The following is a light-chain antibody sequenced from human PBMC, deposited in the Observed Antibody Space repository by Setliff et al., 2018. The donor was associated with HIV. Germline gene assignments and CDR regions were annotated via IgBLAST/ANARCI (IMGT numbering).Light chain of an antibody. V-gene: IGLV2-23*02. J-gene: IGLJ2*01. CDR1: SSDVGSYNL. Sequence: QSVLTQPASVSGSPGQSITISCTGTSSDVGSYNLVSWYQQHPGKAPTLIIYEVDKRPSGVSTRFSGSKSGNTASLTISGLQAEDEADYYCCSYAGAVLVVFGGGTKVTVL. CDR2: EVD. CDR3: CSYAGAVLVV.